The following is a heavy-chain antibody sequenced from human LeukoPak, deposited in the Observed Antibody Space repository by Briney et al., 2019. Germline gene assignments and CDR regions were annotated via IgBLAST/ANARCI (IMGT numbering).Heavy chain of an antibody. Sequence: SETLSLTCTVSGDSISGFYWSWIRQPPGKGLEWIGHIYYSGSTNYNPSLKSRVTISVDTSKNHFSLKLSSMTAADTAVYYCARSRRVPAAIGWFDPWGQGTLVTVSS. D-gene: IGHD2-2*02. J-gene: IGHJ5*02. V-gene: IGHV4-59*01. CDR1: GDSISGFY. CDR2: IYYSGST. CDR3: ARSRRVPAAIGWFDP.